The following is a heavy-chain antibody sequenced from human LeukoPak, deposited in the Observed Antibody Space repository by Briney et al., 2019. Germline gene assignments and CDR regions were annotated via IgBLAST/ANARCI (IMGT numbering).Heavy chain of an antibody. CDR2: IIPIFCTA. J-gene: IGHJ4*02. D-gene: IGHD6-6*01. Sequence: SVKVSCKASGGTFSSYSISWVRQAPGQGRDWMGGIIPIFCTANYAQKFQGRVTITTDESKSTAYMELSSLRSEDTAVYYCARDRYLSSSVWGNFDYWGQGTLVTVSS. V-gene: IGHV1-69*05. CDR3: ARDRYLSSSVWGNFDY. CDR1: GGTFSSYS.